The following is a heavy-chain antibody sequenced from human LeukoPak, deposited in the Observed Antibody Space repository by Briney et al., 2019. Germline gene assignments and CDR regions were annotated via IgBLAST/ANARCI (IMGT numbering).Heavy chain of an antibody. CDR3: ARAPYDSSGYYWYFDL. D-gene: IGHD3-22*01. V-gene: IGHV4-59*08. Sequence: SETLSLTCTVSGDPFSGYYWSWIRQPPGRGLEWIGYIYYSGSATYNPSLKSRVTMSVDTSKNQFFLRLSSVTAADTAVYYCARAPYDSSGYYWYFDLWGRGTLVTVSS. J-gene: IGHJ2*01. CDR1: GDPFSGYY. CDR2: IYYSGSA.